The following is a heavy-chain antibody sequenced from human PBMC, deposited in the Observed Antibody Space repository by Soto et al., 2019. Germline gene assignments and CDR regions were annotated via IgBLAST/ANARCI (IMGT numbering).Heavy chain of an antibody. Sequence: GGSLRLSCAASGFSFHSYGMDWVRQGPGKGLEWISHISMSGTTKFYADSVKGRFTISRDNGKNLMFLEMNRVRAGDTAVYFCVSEGYKYGDHWGQGILVTVSS. CDR2: ISMSGTTK. J-gene: IGHJ4*02. D-gene: IGHD5-18*01. V-gene: IGHV3-48*03. CDR1: GFSFHSYG. CDR3: VSEGYKYGDH.